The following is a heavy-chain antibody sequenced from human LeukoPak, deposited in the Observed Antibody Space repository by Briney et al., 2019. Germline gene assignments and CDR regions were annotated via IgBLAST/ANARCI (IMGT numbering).Heavy chain of an antibody. Sequence: GGSLRLSCAASGFVFSASYMSWVRKAPGKGLEWVATIKPDGSEKYHVDSVRGRFTISRDNTNDSLFLQMNSLRVDDTAVYYCVRGGTYWTVSWGQGTLANVS. CDR2: IKPDGSEK. V-gene: IGHV3-7*01. CDR1: GFVFSASY. CDR3: VRGGTYWTVS. J-gene: IGHJ5*01.